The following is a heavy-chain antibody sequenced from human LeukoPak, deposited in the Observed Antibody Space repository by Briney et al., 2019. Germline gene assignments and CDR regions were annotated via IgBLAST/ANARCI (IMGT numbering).Heavy chain of an antibody. CDR1: GFTFDDHA. D-gene: IGHD3-16*01. CDR2: ISWNSGSI. Sequence: AGGSLRLSCAASGFTFDDHAMHWVRQAPGKGLEWVSGISWNSGSIGYADSVKGRFTISRDNAKNSLYLQMNSLRAEDTALYYCAKDGGSGTGGFDYWGQGTLVTVSS. V-gene: IGHV3-9*01. J-gene: IGHJ4*02. CDR3: AKDGGSGTGGFDY.